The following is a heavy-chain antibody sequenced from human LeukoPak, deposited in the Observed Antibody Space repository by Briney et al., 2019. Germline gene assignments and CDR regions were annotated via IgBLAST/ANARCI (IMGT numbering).Heavy chain of an antibody. CDR2: FDPEDGET. CDR3: ATVLLWFGESFSH. Sequence: GASVKVSCKVSGYTPTELSMHWVRQAPGKGLEWMGGFDPEDGETIYAQKFQGRVTMTEDTSTDTAYMELSSLRSEDTAVYYCATVLLWFGESFSHWGQGTLVTVSS. J-gene: IGHJ4*02. CDR1: GYTPTELS. V-gene: IGHV1-24*01. D-gene: IGHD3-10*01.